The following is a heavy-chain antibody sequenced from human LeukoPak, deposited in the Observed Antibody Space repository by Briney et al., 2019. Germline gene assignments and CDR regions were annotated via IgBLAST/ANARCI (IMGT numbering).Heavy chain of an antibody. CDR1: GYTFTCYY. CDR3: ARTLVVINDAFDI. J-gene: IGHJ3*02. V-gene: IGHV1-2*02. D-gene: IGHD3-22*01. CDR2: INPNSGGT. Sequence: ASVKVSCKTSGYTFTCYYIHWVRQAPGQGLEWMGWINPNSGGTNYAQKFQGRVSMTGDTSISTAYMELSRLRSDDTAVYYCARTLVVINDAFDIWGQGTMVTVSS.